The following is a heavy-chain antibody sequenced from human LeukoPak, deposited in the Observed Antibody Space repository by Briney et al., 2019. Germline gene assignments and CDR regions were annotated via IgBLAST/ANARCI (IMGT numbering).Heavy chain of an antibody. V-gene: IGHV5-51*01. CDR3: ARRLYGGRSLVYFDH. CDR2: IYPGDSET. D-gene: IGHD2-15*01. Sequence: GESLKISCQASGYNFTTHWIDWVRQMPGRGLEWLGIIYPGDSETKYSPSFLGQVTMSADRSTNTTYLQWNSLKASDTAMYYCARRLYGGRSLVYFDHWGRGTQVTVSS. J-gene: IGHJ4*02. CDR1: GYNFTTHW.